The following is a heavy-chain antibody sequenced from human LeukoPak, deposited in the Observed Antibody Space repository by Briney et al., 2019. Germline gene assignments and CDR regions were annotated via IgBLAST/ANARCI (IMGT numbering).Heavy chain of an antibody. CDR3: ARGVMGYPLPNFDY. D-gene: IGHD2-2*01. CDR1: GYTFTGYY. Sequence: ASVKVSCKASGYTFTGYYMHWVRQAPGQGLEWMGWINPNSCGTNYAQKFQGRVTMTRDTSISTAYMELSRLRSDDTAAYYCARGVMGYPLPNFDYWGPGNLVTVSP. J-gene: IGHJ4*02. CDR2: INPNSCGT. V-gene: IGHV1-2*02.